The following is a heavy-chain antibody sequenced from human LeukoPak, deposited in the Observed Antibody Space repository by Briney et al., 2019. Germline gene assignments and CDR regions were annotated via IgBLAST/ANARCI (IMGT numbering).Heavy chain of an antibody. Sequence: GGSLRLSCAASGFTFSDYSMNWVRQAPGQGLEWVSSISSNGRYMYYGDSVKGRFTISRDTAKNSLYLHMNSLRVEDTAVYYCARDAGTAMDYYYYYGMDVWGQGTTVTVSS. CDR3: ARDAGTAMDYYYYYGMDV. D-gene: IGHD5-18*01. J-gene: IGHJ6*02. CDR2: ISSNGRYM. CDR1: GFTFSDYS. V-gene: IGHV3-21*01.